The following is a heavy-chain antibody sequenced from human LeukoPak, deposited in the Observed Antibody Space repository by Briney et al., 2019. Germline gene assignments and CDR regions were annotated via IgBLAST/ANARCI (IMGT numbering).Heavy chain of an antibody. D-gene: IGHD3-9*01. CDR3: AFGMTGTLLFEY. CDR1: GYNFVDYY. Sequence: ASVTVSCNASGYNFVDYYMLWVRQASGQGLEWMGWVSPNSGATNYAQKLQGRVSVTRDTSINTVYLELSGLRSDDTAVYYCAFGMTGTLLFEYWGQGTLVTVSS. J-gene: IGHJ4*02. CDR2: VSPNSGAT. V-gene: IGHV1-2*02.